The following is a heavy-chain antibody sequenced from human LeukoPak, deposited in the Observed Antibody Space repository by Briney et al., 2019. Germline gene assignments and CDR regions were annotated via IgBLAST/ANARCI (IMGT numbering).Heavy chain of an antibody. J-gene: IGHJ4*02. Sequence: GGSLRLSCAASGFTFSSYSMNWVRQAPGKGLEWVSYISSSSSTIYYADSVKGRFTISRDNAKNSLYLQMNSLRAEDTAVYYCARARGDYYDSSGYFYCFDYWGQGTLVTVSS. V-gene: IGHV3-48*01. CDR2: ISSSSSTI. CDR1: GFTFSSYS. CDR3: ARARGDYYDSSGYFYCFDY. D-gene: IGHD3-22*01.